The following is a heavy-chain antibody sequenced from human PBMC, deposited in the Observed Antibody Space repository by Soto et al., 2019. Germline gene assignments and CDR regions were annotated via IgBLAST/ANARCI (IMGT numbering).Heavy chain of an antibody. V-gene: IGHV3-72*01. CDR1: GFTFSSYA. J-gene: IGHJ3*02. CDR3: ARAPGSYSAFDI. D-gene: IGHD1-26*01. Sequence: GSLRLSCAASGFTFSSYAMHWVRQAPGKGLEWVGRTRNKANSYTTEYAASVKGRFTISRDDSKNSLYLQMNSLKTEDTAVYYCARAPGSYSAFDIWGQGTMVTVSS. CDR2: TRNKANSYTT.